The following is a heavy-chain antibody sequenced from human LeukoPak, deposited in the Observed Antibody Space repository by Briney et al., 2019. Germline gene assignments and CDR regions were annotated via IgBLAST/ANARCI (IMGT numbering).Heavy chain of an antibody. CDR2: ISYDGSEK. J-gene: IGHJ4*02. V-gene: IGHV3-30-3*01. CDR3: AREGNSGYYPY. D-gene: IGHD3-22*01. Sequence: GRSLRLSCAASGLTFSSYPMHWVRQAPGKGLEWVAVISYDGSEKHYADPVKGRFTISRDNSKNTLYLQMSSLRAEDTAVYYCAREGNSGYYPYWGQGILVTVSS. CDR1: GLTFSSYP.